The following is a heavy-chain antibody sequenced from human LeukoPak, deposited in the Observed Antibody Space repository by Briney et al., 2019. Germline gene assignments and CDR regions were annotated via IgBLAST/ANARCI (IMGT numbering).Heavy chain of an antibody. CDR1: GFTFSSYW. Sequence: GGSLRLSCAASGFTFSSYWMSWVRQAPGKGLEWVANIKQDGSDKYYVDSVKGRFTISRENAKNTLYLQMNSLRAEDTAVYYCARTRTLPIAGGFDTWGQGSLVTVSS. D-gene: IGHD3-16*01. J-gene: IGHJ5*02. CDR2: IKQDGSDK. V-gene: IGHV3-7*02. CDR3: ARTRTLPIAGGFDT.